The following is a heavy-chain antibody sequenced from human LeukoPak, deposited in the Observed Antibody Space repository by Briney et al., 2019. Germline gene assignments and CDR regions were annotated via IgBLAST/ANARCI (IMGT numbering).Heavy chain of an antibody. CDR3: ARPRFRAAGKGFDP. D-gene: IGHD6-13*01. CDR1: GGSISSSSYY. CDR2: IYYSGSP. V-gene: IGHV4-39*01. J-gene: IGHJ5*02. Sequence: PSETPSLTCTVSGGSISSSSYYWGWIRQPPGKGLEWIGTIYYSGSPYYNSSLKSRVTISVDTSKNQFSLKLSSVTAADTAVYYCARPRFRAAGKGFDPWGQGTLVTVSS.